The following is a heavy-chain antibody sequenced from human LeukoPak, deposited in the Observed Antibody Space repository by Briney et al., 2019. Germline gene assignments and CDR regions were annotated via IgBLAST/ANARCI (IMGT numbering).Heavy chain of an antibody. Sequence: PSETLSLTCTVSGGSISSSSYYWGWIRQPPGKGLEWIGYIYYSGSTNYNPSLKSRVTISVDTSKNQFSLKLSSVTAADTAVYYCASHYGGSGFPFDYWGQGTLVTVPS. D-gene: IGHD3-16*01. CDR2: IYYSGST. CDR1: GGSISSSSYY. CDR3: ASHYGGSGFPFDY. J-gene: IGHJ4*02. V-gene: IGHV4-61*05.